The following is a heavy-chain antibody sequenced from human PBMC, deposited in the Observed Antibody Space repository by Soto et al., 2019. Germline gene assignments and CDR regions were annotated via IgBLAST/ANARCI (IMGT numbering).Heavy chain of an antibody. D-gene: IGHD2-21*02. CDR2: VNPTGGHT. V-gene: IGHV1-46*01. J-gene: IGHJ4*02. Sequence: QVQLMQSGAEVKKPGASVKVSCKASGDTFTDYYIHWVRQAPGQGLEWMGTVNPTGGHTTYAQHFLGRVTMTRDTSTSTLSMELTSLTSDDTAIYDCARGGQVVVVTAALDYWGQGTLVTVSS. CDR1: GDTFTDYY. CDR3: ARGGQVVVVTAALDY.